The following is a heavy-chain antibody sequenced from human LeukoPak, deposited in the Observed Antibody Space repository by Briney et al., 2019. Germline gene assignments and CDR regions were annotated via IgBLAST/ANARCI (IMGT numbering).Heavy chain of an antibody. V-gene: IGHV5-51*01. D-gene: IGHD2-21*02. J-gene: IGHJ5*01. Sequence: GESLKVSCQGSGYTFTSYWIGWVRQMPVKGLEWMGSIYPGDSDTKYSPSFQGQVTISVDKSTNTAYLQWKSLKASDTAMYYCARGDVVRGVSWFDSWGQGALVTVSS. CDR1: GYTFTSYW. CDR3: ARGDVVRGVSWFDS. CDR2: IYPGDSDT.